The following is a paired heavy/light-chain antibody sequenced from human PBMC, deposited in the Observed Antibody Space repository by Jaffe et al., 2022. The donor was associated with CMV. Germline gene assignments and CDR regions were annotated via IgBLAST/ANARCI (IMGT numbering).Heavy chain of an antibody. Sequence: QVQLMQSGAEVKKPGSSVKVSCKASGGTFSNYAITWVRQAPGQGLEWMGRIIPKLDIPNIPQRFQGRVVITADKSTNTVYMELSSLRSEDTAVYYCAREEYASGWYHGRYFYHYMDVWGTGTTVTVSS. V-gene: IGHV1-69*04. CDR1: GGTFSNYA. CDR3: AREEYASGWYHGRYFYHYMDV. CDR2: IIPKLDIP. J-gene: IGHJ6*03. D-gene: IGHD6-19*01.
Light chain of an antibody. Sequence: EIVLTQSPGTLSLSPGERATLSCRASENVNSNYLAWYQQKPGQAPRLLIYGASSRATGIPDRFSGSGSGTDFTLTISRLEPEDFAVYYCQQYGSSLPNTFGQGTKLEIK. CDR2: GAS. CDR3: QQYGSSLPNT. CDR1: ENVNSNY. V-gene: IGKV3-20*01. J-gene: IGKJ2*01.